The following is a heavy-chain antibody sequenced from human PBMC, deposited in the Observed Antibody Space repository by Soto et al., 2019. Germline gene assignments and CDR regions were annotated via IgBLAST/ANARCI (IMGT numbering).Heavy chain of an antibody. CDR2: IWYDGSNK. V-gene: IGHV3-33*01. J-gene: IGHJ4*02. CDR3: ARGPFAVRGQHFDY. D-gene: IGHD3-10*01. CDR1: GFTFSSYG. Sequence: GGSLRLSCAASGFTFSSYGMHWVRQAPGKGLEWVAVIWYDGSNKYYADSVKGRFTISRDNSKNTLYLQMNSLRAEDTAVYYCARGPFAVRGQHFDYWGQGTLVTVSS.